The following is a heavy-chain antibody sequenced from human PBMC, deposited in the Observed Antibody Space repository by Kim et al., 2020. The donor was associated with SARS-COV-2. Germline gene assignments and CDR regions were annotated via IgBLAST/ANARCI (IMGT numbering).Heavy chain of an antibody. CDR1: GYSFTSHY. J-gene: IGHJ4*02. CDR3: ARAALYQFTTVEY. V-gene: IGHV1-46*01. Sequence: ASVKVSCKVSGYSFTSHYVHWVRQAPGQGLEWMGLINPSGGRTTYAQTFQGRVIMTGDTSPSTAYMELRSLTFEETAVYYCARAALYQFTTVEYWGQGTL. D-gene: IGHD2-2*01. CDR2: INPSGGRT.